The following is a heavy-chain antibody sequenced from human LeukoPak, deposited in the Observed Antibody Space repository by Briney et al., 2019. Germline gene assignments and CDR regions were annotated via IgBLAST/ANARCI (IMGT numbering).Heavy chain of an antibody. CDR2: ISAYNGNT. CDR3: ARDYVGATPFDY. Sequence: ASVKVSCKASGYTFTSYGISWVRQAPGQGLEWMGWISAYNGNTNYAQKLQGRVTMTTDTSTSTAYMVLRSLRSDDTAVYYCARDYVGATPFDYWGQGTLVTVSS. V-gene: IGHV1-18*01. D-gene: IGHD1-26*01. CDR1: GYTFTSYG. J-gene: IGHJ4*02.